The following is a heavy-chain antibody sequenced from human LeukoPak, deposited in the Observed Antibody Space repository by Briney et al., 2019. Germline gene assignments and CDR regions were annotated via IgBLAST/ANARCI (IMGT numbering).Heavy chain of an antibody. V-gene: IGHV3-30*02. CDR2: IRYDGSNK. Sequence: GGSLRLSCAASGFTFSSYGMHWVRQAPGKGLEWVAFIRYDGSNKYYADSVKGRFTISRDNSKNTLYLQMNSLRAEGTAVYYCAKGHSWIQLCFDYWGQGTLVTVSS. CDR3: AKGHSWIQLCFDY. CDR1: GFTFSSYG. D-gene: IGHD5-18*01. J-gene: IGHJ4*02.